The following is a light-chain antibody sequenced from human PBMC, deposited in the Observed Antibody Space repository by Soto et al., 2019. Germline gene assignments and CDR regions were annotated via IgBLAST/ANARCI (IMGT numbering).Light chain of an antibody. Sequence: QSVLTQPASVSGSPGQSITISCTGTNTDIGDYNWVSWYQQHPGRAPKLMIYEVRKRPSGVPDRFSGSKSDNTASLTVSGLQAEDEADYYCSSYAGNNNFVVFGGGTKVTVL. J-gene: IGLJ2*01. CDR1: NTDIGDYNW. CDR2: EVR. V-gene: IGLV2-8*01. CDR3: SSYAGNNNFVV.